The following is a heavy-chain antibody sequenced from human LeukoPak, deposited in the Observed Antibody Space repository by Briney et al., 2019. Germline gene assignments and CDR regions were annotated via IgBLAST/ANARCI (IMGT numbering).Heavy chain of an antibody. V-gene: IGHV5-10-1*01. J-gene: IGHJ6*02. CDR2: IDPSDSYT. Sequence: GGSLKISCKGSGYSFTSYWISWVRQMPGKGLEWMGRIDPSDSYTNYSPSFQGHVTISADKSISTAYLQWSSLKASDTAMYYCAAEGYYYDSSGYYPEYYYYGMDVWGQGTTVTVSS. CDR3: AAEGYYYDSSGYYPEYYYYGMDV. D-gene: IGHD3-22*01. CDR1: GYSFTSYW.